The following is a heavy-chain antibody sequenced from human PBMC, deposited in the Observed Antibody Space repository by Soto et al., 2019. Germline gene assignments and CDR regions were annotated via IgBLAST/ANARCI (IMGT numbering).Heavy chain of an antibody. D-gene: IGHD3-16*01. J-gene: IGHJ6*03. CDR1: GFTFSSYG. CDR3: AKDAGYYVVNYYYMDV. V-gene: IGHV3-30*18. Sequence: GGSLRLSCAASGFTFSSYGMHWVRQAPGKGLEWVAVISYDGSNKYYADSVKGRFTISRDNSKNTMYLQMNSLRAEDKAVYYYAKDAGYYVVNYYYMDVWGQGTTVTVSS. CDR2: ISYDGSNK.